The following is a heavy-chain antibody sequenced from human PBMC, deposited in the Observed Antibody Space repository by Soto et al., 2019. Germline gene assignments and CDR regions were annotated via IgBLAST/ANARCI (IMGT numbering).Heavy chain of an antibody. CDR3: ARATVVPGGDYDYGMDV. Sequence: QVQLVESGGGLVKPGGSLRLSCAASGFTFSDYYVSWIRQAPGKGLEWVSYISSSSSYTNYADSVKGRFTISRDNAKNSLYLQMNSLRAEDTAVYYCARATVVPGGDYDYGMDVWGQGTTVTVSS. V-gene: IGHV3-11*06. D-gene: IGHD4-17*01. CDR2: ISSSSSYT. CDR1: GFTFSDYY. J-gene: IGHJ6*02.